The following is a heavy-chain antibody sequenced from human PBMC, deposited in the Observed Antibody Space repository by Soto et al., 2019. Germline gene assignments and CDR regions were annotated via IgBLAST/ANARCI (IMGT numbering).Heavy chain of an antibody. Sequence: QVQLVQSGAEVKKPGASVKVSCKASGYTFTSYGISWVRQAPGQGLEWMGWISAYNGNTDYAQKLQGRVTMTTDTSTSTAYMELRSLRSDDTAVYYCASGVYCSGGSCYQTNFDYWGQGTLVTVSS. D-gene: IGHD2-15*01. CDR1: GYTFTSYG. CDR2: ISAYNGNT. V-gene: IGHV1-18*01. J-gene: IGHJ4*02. CDR3: ASGVYCSGGSCYQTNFDY.